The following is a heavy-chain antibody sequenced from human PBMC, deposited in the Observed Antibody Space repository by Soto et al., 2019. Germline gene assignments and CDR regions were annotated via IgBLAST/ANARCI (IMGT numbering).Heavy chain of an antibody. D-gene: IGHD3-22*01. Sequence: PVKVSCKAAGGTFSSYAISWVRQAPGQGLEWMGGIIPIFGTANYAQKFQGRVTITADESTSTAYMELSSLRSEDTAVYYCGTYYYDSSGYSGAFDIWGQGTMVTVSS. CDR1: GGTFSSYA. V-gene: IGHV1-69*13. J-gene: IGHJ3*02. CDR3: GTYYYDSSGYSGAFDI. CDR2: IIPIFGTA.